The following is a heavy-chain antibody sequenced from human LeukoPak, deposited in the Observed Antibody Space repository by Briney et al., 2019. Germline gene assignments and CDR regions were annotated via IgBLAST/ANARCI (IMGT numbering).Heavy chain of an antibody. D-gene: IGHD5-18*01. J-gene: IGHJ6*02. CDR3: ASVPRGYSYGNPYYYYGMDV. Sequence: SETLSLTCAVYGGSFSGYYWSWIRQPPGKGLEWIGEINHSGSTNYNPSLKSRVTISVDTSKNQFSLKLSSVTAANTAVYYCASVPRGYSYGNPYYYYGMDVWGQGTTVTVSS. CDR2: INHSGST. V-gene: IGHV4-34*01. CDR1: GGSFSGYY.